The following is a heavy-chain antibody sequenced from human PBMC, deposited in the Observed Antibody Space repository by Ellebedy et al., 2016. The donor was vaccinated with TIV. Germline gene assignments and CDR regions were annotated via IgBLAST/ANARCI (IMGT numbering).Heavy chain of an antibody. J-gene: IGHJ4*02. CDR1: GFSFSDHA. CDR3: TREGGGLLLLRGFDN. V-gene: IGHV3-30*04. D-gene: IGHD2-21*01. CDR2: IYSDGRNQ. Sequence: PGGSLRLSCAASGFSFSDHAMHWVRQAPGEGLEWVAVIYSDGRNQYYTDSVRGRFIVSRDNSKNTLYLQMNSLRVEDTAIYYCTREGGGLLLLRGFDNWGQGTLVSVSS.